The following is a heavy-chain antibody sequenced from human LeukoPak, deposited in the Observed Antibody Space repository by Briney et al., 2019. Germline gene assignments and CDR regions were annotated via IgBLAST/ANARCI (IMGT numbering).Heavy chain of an antibody. Sequence: SETLSLTCTVSGGSISSYYWSWIRQPPGKGLEWIGYIYYSGSTNYNPSLKSRVTISVDTSKNQFSLKLSSVTAADTAVYYCARYLQHVDTAIDYYYYYGMDVWGQGTTVTVSS. CDR3: ARYLQHVDTAIDYYYYYGMDV. D-gene: IGHD5-18*01. V-gene: IGHV4-59*01. CDR1: GGSISSYY. CDR2: IYYSGST. J-gene: IGHJ6*02.